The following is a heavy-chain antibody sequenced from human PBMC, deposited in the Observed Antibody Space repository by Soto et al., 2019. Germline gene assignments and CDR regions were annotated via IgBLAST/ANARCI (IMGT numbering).Heavy chain of an antibody. CDR3: ARSGTRPWGDWFDP. CDR2: ISAYNGNT. V-gene: IGHV1-18*04. CDR1: GCTFTSYG. J-gene: IGHJ5*02. D-gene: IGHD3-10*01. Sequence: ASVKVSCNASGCTFTSYGISWVLQAPGQGLEWMGWISAYNGNTNYAQKLQGRVTMTTDTSTSTAYMELRSLRSDDTAVYYCARSGTRPWGDWFDPWSQGTLVTVSS.